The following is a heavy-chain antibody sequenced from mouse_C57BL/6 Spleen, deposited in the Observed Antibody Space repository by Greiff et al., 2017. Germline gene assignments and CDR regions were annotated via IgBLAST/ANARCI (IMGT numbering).Heavy chain of an antibody. D-gene: IGHD6-1*01. CDR2: IDPSDSYT. CDR3: ARKGPRRYFDV. J-gene: IGHJ1*03. CDR1: GYTFTSYW. V-gene: IGHV1-69*01. Sequence: QVQLQQPGAELVMPGASVKLSCKASGYTFTSYWMHWVKQWPGQGLEWIGEIDPSDSYTNYNQKFKGKSTLTVDKSSSTAYMQLSSLTSEDSAVYYCARKGPRRYFDVWGTGTTVTVSS.